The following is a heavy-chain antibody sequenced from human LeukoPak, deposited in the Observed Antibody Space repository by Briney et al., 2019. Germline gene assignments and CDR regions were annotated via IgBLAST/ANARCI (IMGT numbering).Heavy chain of an antibody. D-gene: IGHD5-12*01. CDR3: AREETSGYDYYYYMDV. V-gene: IGHV4-59*01. J-gene: IGHJ6*03. CDR1: DGSISSSY. Sequence: PSETLSLTCTVSDGSISSSYWSWIRQPPGKGLEWIGYIYYSGSTNYNPSLKSRVTISVDTSENQFSLKLSSVTAADTAVYYCAREETSGYDYYYYMDVWGKGTTVTVSS. CDR2: IYYSGST.